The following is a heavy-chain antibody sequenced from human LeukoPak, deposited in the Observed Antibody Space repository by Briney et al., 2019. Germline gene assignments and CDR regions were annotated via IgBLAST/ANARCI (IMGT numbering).Heavy chain of an antibody. CDR1: GFTFSDYY. Sequence: PGGSLRLSCAASGFTFSDYYMSWIRQAPGKGLEWVSTISGSGDRTYYADSVKGRFTISRDNSKNTLFLQMSSLRAEDTAVYYCAKDGGRYYDRSGYYWGYYFDSWGQGVLVTVST. CDR3: AKDGGRYYDRSGYYWGYYFDS. CDR2: ISGSGDRT. V-gene: IGHV3-23*01. J-gene: IGHJ4*02. D-gene: IGHD3-22*01.